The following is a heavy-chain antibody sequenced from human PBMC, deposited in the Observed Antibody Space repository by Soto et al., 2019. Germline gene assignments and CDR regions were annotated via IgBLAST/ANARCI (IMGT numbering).Heavy chain of an antibody. CDR1: GFTFSSYS. Sequence: EVQLVESGGALVQPGGSLRLSCAASGFTFSSYSMNWVRQAPGKGLEWVSYISSGSGTIYYADSVKGRFTISRDNAKNSLYLHMNSLRDEDTAVYYCARDSASYSSSSGTYWYVDLWGRGTLVSVSS. CDR3: ARDSASYSSSSGTYWYVDL. J-gene: IGHJ2*01. D-gene: IGHD6-6*01. V-gene: IGHV3-48*02. CDR2: ISSGSGTI.